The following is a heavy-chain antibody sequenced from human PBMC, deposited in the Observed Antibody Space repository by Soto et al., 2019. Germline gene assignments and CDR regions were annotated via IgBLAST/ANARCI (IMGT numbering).Heavy chain of an antibody. J-gene: IGHJ4*02. Sequence: PGGSLRLSCAASGFTFDDYAMHWVRQAPGKGLEWVSLISWDGGSTYYADSVKGRFTISRDNSKNSLYLQMNSLRAEDTALYYCAKDIGRTEGYCSSTSCFRTTGIYLDYWGQGTLVTVSS. CDR3: AKDIGRTEGYCSSTSCFRTTGIYLDY. CDR2: ISWDGGST. CDR1: GFTFDDYA. D-gene: IGHD2-2*01. V-gene: IGHV3-43D*04.